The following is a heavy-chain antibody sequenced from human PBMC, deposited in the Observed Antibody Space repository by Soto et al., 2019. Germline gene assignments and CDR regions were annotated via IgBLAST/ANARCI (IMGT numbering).Heavy chain of an antibody. V-gene: IGHV3-23*01. CDR2: ISGSGCST. CDR1: VFTFSSYA. Sequence: GSLRLSCAASVFTFSSYAMSWVRQAPGKGLEWVSAISGSGCSTYYADSVKGRFTISRDNSKNTLYLQMNSLRAEGTAVYYCATPLVPRNWNYGIDYWGQGTLVTVSS. CDR3: ATPLVPRNWNYGIDY. J-gene: IGHJ4*02. D-gene: IGHD1-7*01.